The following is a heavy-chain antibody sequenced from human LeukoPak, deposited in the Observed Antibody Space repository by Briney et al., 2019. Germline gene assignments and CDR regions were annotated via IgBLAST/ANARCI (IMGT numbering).Heavy chain of an antibody. CDR2: LSGSGTKT. J-gene: IGHJ1*01. CDR1: GFTFSSYA. D-gene: IGHD2-15*01. Sequence: PGGSLRLSCAVSGFTFSSYAMSWVRQAPGKGLEWVSALSGSGTKTYYADSVKGRFSISRDNSKNTLYLQMNSLRAEDTAVYYCAKHPDVGSCYYFQWWGQGTLVTVSS. V-gene: IGHV3-23*01. CDR3: AKHPDVGSCYYFQW.